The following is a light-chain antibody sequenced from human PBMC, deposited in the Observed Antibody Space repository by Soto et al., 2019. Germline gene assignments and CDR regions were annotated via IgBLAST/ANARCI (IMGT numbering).Light chain of an antibody. J-gene: IGLJ1*01. Sequence: QSVLTQPPSASRTPGQRVSISCSGYSSSIGTNFVYWYQQLPGTAPKVLIHSNNQRPSGVPDRFSGSKSGTSASLAISGLRSEDEADYYCAAWDDNLSTYVFGSGTKVTVL. CDR2: SNN. CDR3: AAWDDNLSTYV. CDR1: SSSIGTNF. V-gene: IGLV1-47*02.